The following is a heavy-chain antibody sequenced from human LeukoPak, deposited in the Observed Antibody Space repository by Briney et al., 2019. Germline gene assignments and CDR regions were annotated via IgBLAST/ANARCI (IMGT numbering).Heavy chain of an antibody. D-gene: IGHD2/OR15-2a*01. J-gene: IGHJ4*02. CDR2: ISWDGGST. CDR3: AKDINNPGEGYYDY. V-gene: IGHV3-43*01. Sequence: GGSLRLSCAASGFTFDDYTMHWVRQAPGKGLEWVSLISWDGGSTYYADSVKGRFTISRDNSKNSLYLQMNSLRTEDTALYYCAKDINNPGEGYYDYWGQGTLVTVSS. CDR1: GFTFDDYT.